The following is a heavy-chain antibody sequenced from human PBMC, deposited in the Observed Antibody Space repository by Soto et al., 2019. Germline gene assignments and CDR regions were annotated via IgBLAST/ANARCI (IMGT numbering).Heavy chain of an antibody. J-gene: IGHJ6*02. CDR1: GFTVRSNY. Sequence: GGSLRLSCTASGFTVRSNYMSWVRQAPGKGLEWVSVIYSGGSTYYADSVKGRFTISRDNSKNTLYLQMNSLRAEDTAVYYCAREGVITMVRGVINQPYYYYGMDVWGQGTTVTVSS. CDR2: IYSGGST. CDR3: AREGVITMVRGVINQPYYYYGMDV. D-gene: IGHD3-10*01. V-gene: IGHV3-53*01.